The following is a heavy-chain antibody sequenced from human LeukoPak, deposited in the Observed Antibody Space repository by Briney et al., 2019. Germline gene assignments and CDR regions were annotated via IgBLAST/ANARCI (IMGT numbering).Heavy chain of an antibody. D-gene: IGHD2-2*01. CDR3: ARELRGDIVVVPAAMCWFDP. CDR1: GGSISSYY. J-gene: IGHJ5*02. V-gene: IGHV4-4*07. Sequence: KPSETLSLTCTVSGGSISSYYWSWIRQSAGKGLEWIGRIYTSGSTNYNPSLKSRVTMTVDTSKNQFSLKLSSVTAADTAVYYCARELRGDIVVVPAAMCWFDPWGQGTLVTVSS. CDR2: IYTSGST.